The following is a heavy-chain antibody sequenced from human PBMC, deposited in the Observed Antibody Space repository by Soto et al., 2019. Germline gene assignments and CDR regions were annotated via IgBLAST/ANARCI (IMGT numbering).Heavy chain of an antibody. D-gene: IGHD6-6*01. CDR1: GFTFSSYG. CDR3: ARDRVRYSSSPFDY. CDR2: IWYDGSNK. Sequence: GGSLRLSCAASGFTFSSYGMHWVRQAPGKGLEWVAVIWYDGSNKYYADSVKGRFTISRDNSKNTLYLQMNSLRAEDTAVYYCARDRVRYSSSPFDYWGQGTLVTVSS. J-gene: IGHJ4*02. V-gene: IGHV3-33*01.